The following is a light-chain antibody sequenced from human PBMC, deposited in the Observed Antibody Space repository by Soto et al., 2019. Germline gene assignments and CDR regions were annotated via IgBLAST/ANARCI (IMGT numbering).Light chain of an antibody. CDR2: GAS. CDR3: QQYNNWPPEDT. Sequence: EIVMTQSPATLSLSPGERATLSCRASQSVSSNLAWYQQKPGQAPRLLIYGASTRATGIPARFSGSGSGTEFTLTISSLQSEDFAIYYCQQYNNWPPEDTFGQGTKVEIK. V-gene: IGKV3-15*01. J-gene: IGKJ1*01. CDR1: QSVSSN.